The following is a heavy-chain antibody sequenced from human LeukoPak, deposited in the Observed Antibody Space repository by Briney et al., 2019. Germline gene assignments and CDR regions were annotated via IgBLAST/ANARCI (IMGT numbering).Heavy chain of an antibody. J-gene: IGHJ4*02. D-gene: IGHD2-2*01. CDR1: GFAFSDYY. CDR3: AKDQDIVVVPAAGFDY. Sequence: GGSLRLSCAASGFAFSDYYMSWVRQAPGKGLEWVSAISGSGGSTYYADSVKGRFTISRDNSKNTLYLQMNSLRAEDTAVYYCAKDQDIVVVPAAGFDYWGQGTLVPVSS. V-gene: IGHV3-23*01. CDR2: ISGSGGST.